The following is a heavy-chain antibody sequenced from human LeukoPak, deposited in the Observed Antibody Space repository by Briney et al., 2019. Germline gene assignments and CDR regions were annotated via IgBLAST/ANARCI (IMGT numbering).Heavy chain of an antibody. CDR3: ARDVGSGWYWDAFDI. CDR1: GYTFTSYA. V-gene: IGHV1-3*01. Sequence: ASVKVSCKASGYTFTSYAMHWVRQAPGQRLEWMGWINAGNGNTKYSQRFQGRVTITRDTSASTAYMELSSLRSEDTAVYYCARDVGSGWYWDAFDIWGQGTMVTVSS. CDR2: INAGNGNT. J-gene: IGHJ3*02. D-gene: IGHD6-19*01.